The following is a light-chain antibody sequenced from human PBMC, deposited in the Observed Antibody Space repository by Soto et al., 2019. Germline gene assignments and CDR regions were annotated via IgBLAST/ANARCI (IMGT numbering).Light chain of an antibody. Sequence: EIVLTQSPGTLSFSPGERATLSCRASQSVSSSYLAWYQQKPGQAPRLLIYGASSSATGIPDRFSGSESGTDFTLTISRLEPEDVAVYYFQQYDYSLTFGGGTKVEIK. CDR3: QQYDYSLT. CDR2: GAS. V-gene: IGKV3-20*01. J-gene: IGKJ4*01. CDR1: QSVSSSY.